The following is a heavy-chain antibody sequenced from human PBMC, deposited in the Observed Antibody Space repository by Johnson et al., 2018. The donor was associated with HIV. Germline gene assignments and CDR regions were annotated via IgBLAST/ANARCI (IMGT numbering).Heavy chain of an antibody. V-gene: IGHV3-23*04. D-gene: IGHD3-22*01. CDR3: AKDLRRTAYYYDSSGYKPDAFDI. CDR1: GFTFSSYA. CDR2: ISGSGGST. J-gene: IGHJ3*02. Sequence: VQLVESGGGLVQPGGSLRLSCAASGFTFSSYAMSWVRQAPGKGLEWVSAISGSGGSTYYADSVKGRFTISRDNSKNTLYLQMNSLRAEDTAVYYCAKDLRRTAYYYDSSGYKPDAFDIWGQGTMVTVSS.